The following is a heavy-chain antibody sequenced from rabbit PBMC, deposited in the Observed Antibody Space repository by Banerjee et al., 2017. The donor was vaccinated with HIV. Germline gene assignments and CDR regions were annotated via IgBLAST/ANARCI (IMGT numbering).Heavy chain of an antibody. Sequence: QSLEESGGDLVKPGASLTLTCTASGFSFSNRYVMCWVRQAPGKGLEWIGCINSSSRNVVYASWATGRFTISKTSSTTVTLQMTSLTAADTATYFCARDSAGVIGWNFGLWGPGTLVTVS. CDR3: ARDSAGVIGWNFGL. J-gene: IGHJ4*01. D-gene: IGHD1-1*01. CDR1: GFSFSNRYV. V-gene: IGHV1S40*01. CDR2: INSSSRNV.